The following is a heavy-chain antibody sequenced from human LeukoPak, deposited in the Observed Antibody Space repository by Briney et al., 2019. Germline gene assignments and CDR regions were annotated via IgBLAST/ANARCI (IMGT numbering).Heavy chain of an antibody. CDR2: ISYEGSDI. J-gene: IGHJ6*04. Sequence: PGGSLRLSCAASGFTFSDHGMHWVRQAPGKGLEWLAVISYEGSDIYYADSAKGRFSISRDNSKNTLSLQMSSLRPEDTAVYYCARVLTRGVIHALTYFVMDVWGKGTTVTVSS. V-gene: IGHV3-30*03. CDR1: GFTFSDHG. D-gene: IGHD3-10*01. CDR3: ARVLTRGVIHALTYFVMDV.